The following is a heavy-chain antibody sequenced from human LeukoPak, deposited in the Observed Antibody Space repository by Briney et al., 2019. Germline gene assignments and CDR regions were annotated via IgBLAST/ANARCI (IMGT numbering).Heavy chain of an antibody. D-gene: IGHD5-18*01. J-gene: IGHJ3*02. V-gene: IGHV4-59*01. CDR2: FHNSGTS. CDR3: ARCSTAMVPGSAFDI. Sequence: SETLSLTCTVSDDSISDYYRGWIRQPPGKGLEWIGYFHNSGTSTYNPSLKSRVTISADTSKNQFSLRLSSVTAADTAVYYCARCSTAMVPGSAFDIWGQGTMVTVSS. CDR1: DDSISDYY.